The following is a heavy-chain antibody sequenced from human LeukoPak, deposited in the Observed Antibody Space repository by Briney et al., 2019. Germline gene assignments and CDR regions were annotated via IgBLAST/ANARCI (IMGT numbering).Heavy chain of an antibody. CDR3: ARDGLSYYYDSSGDSEALDY. J-gene: IGHJ4*02. CDR2: INPSGGST. CDR1: GHTFTGYY. D-gene: IGHD3-22*01. V-gene: IGHV1-46*01. Sequence: ASVKVSCKASGHTFTGYYMHWVRQAPGQGLEWMGIINPSGGSTSYAQKFQGRVTMTRDTSTSTVYMELSSLRSEDTAVYYCARDGLSYYYDSSGDSEALDYWGQGTLVTVSS.